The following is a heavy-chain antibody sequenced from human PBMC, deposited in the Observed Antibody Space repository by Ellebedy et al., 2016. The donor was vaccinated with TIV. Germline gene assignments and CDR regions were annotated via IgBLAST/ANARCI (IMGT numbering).Heavy chain of an antibody. CDR1: GFTFSSYW. CDR2: INSDGSRT. Sequence: GESLKISCAASGFTFSSYWMHWVRQAPGKGLVWVSLINSDGSRTTYADSVKGRFTISRDNAKNTLYLQMNSLRAEDTAVYYCARREQQLVSGYYYYCGMDVWGQGTTVTVSS. V-gene: IGHV3-74*01. CDR3: ARREQQLVSGYYYYCGMDV. D-gene: IGHD6-13*01. J-gene: IGHJ6*02.